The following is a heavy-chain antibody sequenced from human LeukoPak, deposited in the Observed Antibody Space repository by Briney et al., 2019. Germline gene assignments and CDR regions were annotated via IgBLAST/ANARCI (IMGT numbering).Heavy chain of an antibody. D-gene: IGHD1-26*01. CDR2: VSTDRTKT. Sequence: GSVKVSCKASRYVSTVDRISWVRHAPGQRLEWRGWVSTDRTKTKDAGKYEGRVTLTTGKSRATVYMELRNLRSDVTAFYCCAREPGSYNSWGHFGQWGQGTVVTLSS. CDR3: AREPGSYNSWGHFGQ. CDR1: RYVSTVDR. V-gene: IGHV1-18*01. J-gene: IGHJ4*02.